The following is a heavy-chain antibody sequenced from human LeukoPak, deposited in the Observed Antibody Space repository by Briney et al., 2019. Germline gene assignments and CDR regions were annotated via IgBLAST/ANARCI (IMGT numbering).Heavy chain of an antibody. CDR2: IESYSRII. Sequence: GGSLRLSCEASGFTFNTYSMNWVRQAPGKGLQWVSYIESYSRIIHCADSVKGRFTISRDGAKNSLFLQMNSLRAEDTAIYYCARQGPNGDLDFWGQGTLVTVSS. J-gene: IGHJ4*02. V-gene: IGHV3-48*01. CDR3: ARQGPNGDLDF. D-gene: IGHD4-17*01. CDR1: GFTFNTYS.